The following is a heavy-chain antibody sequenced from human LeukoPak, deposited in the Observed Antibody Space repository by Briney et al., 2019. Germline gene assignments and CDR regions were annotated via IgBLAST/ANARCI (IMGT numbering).Heavy chain of an antibody. J-gene: IGHJ4*02. CDR3: ARGGYSSGWIFDY. CDR1: GFTFSSYA. Sequence: PGGSLRLSCAASGFTFSSYAMHWVRQAPGKGLEYVSAISSNGGSTYYANSVKGRFTISRDNSKNTLYLQMGSLRAEDMAVYYCARGGYSSGWIFDYWGQGTLVTVSS. V-gene: IGHV3-64*01. D-gene: IGHD6-19*01. CDR2: ISSNGGST.